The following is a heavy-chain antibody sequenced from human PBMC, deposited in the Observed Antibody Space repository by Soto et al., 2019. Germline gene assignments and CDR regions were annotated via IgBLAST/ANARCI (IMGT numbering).Heavy chain of an antibody. Sequence: QLQLQESGSGLVKPSQTLSLTCAISGGSISSGGYSWSSIRQPQGEGMEWIGNIYHSGSTCYNPALKSRLIISVDRSKKQFSLKLSPVTAADTAVYYCARENNVLPRSYFAYWGQGTLVTIST. J-gene: IGHJ4*02. D-gene: IGHD3-10*01. CDR3: ARENNVLPRSYFAY. CDR1: GGSISSGGYS. V-gene: IGHV4-30-2*01. CDR2: IYHSGST.